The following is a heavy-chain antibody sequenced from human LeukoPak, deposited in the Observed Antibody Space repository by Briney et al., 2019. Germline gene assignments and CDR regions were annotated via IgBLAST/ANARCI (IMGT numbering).Heavy chain of an antibody. V-gene: IGHV3-23*01. CDR1: GFTFSSYA. D-gene: IGHD3-22*01. J-gene: IGHJ6*04. Sequence: PGGSLRLSCAASGFTFSSYAMSWVRQAPGKGLEWVSAISGSGGSTYYADSVKGRFTISRDNSKNTLYLQMNSLRAEDTAVYYCAKDPWLPGRLPWGVWGKGTTVTVSS. CDR3: AKDPWLPGRLPWGV. CDR2: ISGSGGST.